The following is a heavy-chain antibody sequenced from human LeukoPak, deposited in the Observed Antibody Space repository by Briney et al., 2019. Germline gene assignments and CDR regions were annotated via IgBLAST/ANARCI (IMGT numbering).Heavy chain of an antibody. CDR2: ISTTGSYI. CDR1: GFTFNEYY. CDR3: ARLDTAMVPAPHSRTQIDY. D-gene: IGHD5-18*01. V-gene: IGHV3-11*03. Sequence: SGGSLRLSCAASGFTFNEYYMSWIRQAPGKGLEWVSYISTTGSYINYADSVKGRFTISRDNAKNSLFLQMNSLRSEDTAVYYCARLDTAMVPAPHSRTQIDYWGQGTLVTVSS. J-gene: IGHJ4*02.